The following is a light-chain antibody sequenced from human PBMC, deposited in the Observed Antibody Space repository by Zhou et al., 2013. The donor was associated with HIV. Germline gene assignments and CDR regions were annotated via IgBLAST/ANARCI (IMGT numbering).Light chain of an antibody. J-gene: IGKJ1*01. V-gene: IGKV1-9*01. Sequence: DIQLTQSPSSLSASVRDTVTITCRASQGISTYLAWYQQKPGKAPKLLIYAASSLQSGIPSRFSGSGSGTDFTLTINCLQSEDFATYYCQHYYSYPWTFGQGTKVET. CDR1: QGISTY. CDR2: AAS. CDR3: QHYYSYPWT.